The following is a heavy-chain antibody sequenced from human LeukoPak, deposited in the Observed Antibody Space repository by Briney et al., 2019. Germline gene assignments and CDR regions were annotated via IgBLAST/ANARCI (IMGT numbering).Heavy chain of an antibody. CDR3: ARDRRVTIFGVVTHRWFDP. D-gene: IGHD3-3*01. V-gene: IGHV4-31*03. CDR1: GGSISSGAYY. J-gene: IGHJ5*02. Sequence: PSETLSLTCTVSGGSISSGAYYWSWIRQLPGKGLEWIGYIYNSGSTDYNPSLKSRLTISVDTSKNQFSLKLSSVTAADTAVYYCARDRRVTIFGVVTHRWFDPWGQGTLVTVSS. CDR2: IYNSGST.